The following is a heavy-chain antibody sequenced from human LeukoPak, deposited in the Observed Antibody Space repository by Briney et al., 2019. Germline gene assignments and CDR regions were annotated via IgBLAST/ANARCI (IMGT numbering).Heavy chain of an antibody. V-gene: IGHV4-59*11. CDR2: VSYSGTT. CDR3: ARDLQRHDAFDI. CDR1: GDTISSHY. Sequence: TSETLSLTCSVSGDTISSHYWSWIRLSPGEGLEWIGYVSYSGTTNYNPSLKSRVTISVDTAKNQFSLKLTSVIAADTAVYYCARDLQRHDAFDIWGQGTMVTVSS. J-gene: IGHJ3*02.